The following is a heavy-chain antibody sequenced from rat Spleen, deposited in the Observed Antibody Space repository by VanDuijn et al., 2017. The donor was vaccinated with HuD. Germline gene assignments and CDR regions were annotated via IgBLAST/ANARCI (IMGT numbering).Heavy chain of an antibody. CDR1: GFTFNIYW. J-gene: IGHJ2*01. CDR3: TRSPGDFYDY. V-gene: IGHV5-31*01. D-gene: IGHD1-4*01. Sequence: EVQLVESGGGLVQPGRSLKLSCVASGFTFNIYWMTWIRQAPGRGLEWIASITNTGGSSYYLDSVKGRFTISRDNTQSTLYLQMNSLRSEDTATYYCTRSPGDFYDYWGQGVMVTVSS. CDR2: ITNTGGSS.